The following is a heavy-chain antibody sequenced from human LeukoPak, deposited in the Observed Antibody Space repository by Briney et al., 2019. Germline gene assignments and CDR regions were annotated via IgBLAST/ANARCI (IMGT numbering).Heavy chain of an antibody. CDR3: AKVIVSVDTAIDY. CDR1: GFTFSSYA. V-gene: IGHV3-23*01. CDR2: NSGSGGST. D-gene: IGHD5-18*01. Sequence: PGGSLRLSCAASGFTFSSYAMTWVRQAPGQGLEWVSGNSGSGGSTYYADSVKGRFTISRDNSQNTLYLQMNSLRAEDTAVYYCAKVIVSVDTAIDYWGQGTLVTVSS. J-gene: IGHJ4*02.